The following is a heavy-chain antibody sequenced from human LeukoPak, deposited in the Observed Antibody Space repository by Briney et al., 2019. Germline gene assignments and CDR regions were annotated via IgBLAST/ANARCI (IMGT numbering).Heavy chain of an antibody. Sequence: GGSLRLSCAASGFTFDDYAMHWVRQAPGKGLEWVSLISGDGGSTYYADSVKGRFTISRDNSKNSLYLQMNSLRTEDTALYYCAKGRGDSSGYNDAFDIWGQGTMVTVSS. CDR3: AKGRGDSSGYNDAFDI. D-gene: IGHD3-22*01. CDR2: ISGDGGST. CDR1: GFTFDDYA. V-gene: IGHV3-43*02. J-gene: IGHJ3*02.